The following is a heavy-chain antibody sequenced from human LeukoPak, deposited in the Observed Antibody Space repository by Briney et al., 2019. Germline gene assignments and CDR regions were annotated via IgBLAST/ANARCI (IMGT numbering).Heavy chain of an antibody. V-gene: IGHV4-61*08. D-gene: IGHD1-26*01. Sequence: SETLSLTCTVSGASVGSAGYHWSWIRQPPGGGLGWIGYIYYISNTNYNPSLKGRVTMSVDPSKNQFSLKLNSVTAADTAVYYCARTQSQSGSYRYYFGYWGQGTLVTVSS. J-gene: IGHJ4*02. CDR2: IYYISNT. CDR1: GASVGSAGYH. CDR3: ARTQSQSGSYRYYFGY.